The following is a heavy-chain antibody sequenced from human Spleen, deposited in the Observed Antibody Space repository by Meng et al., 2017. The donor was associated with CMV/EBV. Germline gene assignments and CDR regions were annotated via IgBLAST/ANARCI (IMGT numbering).Heavy chain of an antibody. CDR2: IYYTGTT. CDR1: GASTSSSSNNY. V-gene: IGHV4-39*07. CDR3: ARGLPSTLIEGRGGEFDY. Sequence: QLHLQEAGPGLGKPSETLSLTCSVSGASTSSSSNNYWAWIRQPPGKGLEWIGTIYYTGTTYYNPSLKSRVTISVDTSKSQFSLKLNSVTAADTAVYYCARGLPSTLIEGRGGEFDYWGQGTLVTVSS. J-gene: IGHJ4*02. D-gene: IGHD3-16*01.